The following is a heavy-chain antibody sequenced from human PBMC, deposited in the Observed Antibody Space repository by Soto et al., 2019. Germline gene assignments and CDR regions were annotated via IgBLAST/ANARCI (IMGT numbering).Heavy chain of an antibody. CDR1: DDFISSYY. D-gene: IGHD3-9*01. CDR2: VSTNGAT. Sequence: SETLSLTCTVSDDFISSYYWNWIRQPAGKGLEWIGRVSTNGATNYNPSLESRVTMSVDTSKNQFSLKLTSVTAADTAVYFCARADYEILTGSYAMDVWGQGTTVTV. CDR3: ARADYEILTGSYAMDV. J-gene: IGHJ6*02. V-gene: IGHV4-4*07.